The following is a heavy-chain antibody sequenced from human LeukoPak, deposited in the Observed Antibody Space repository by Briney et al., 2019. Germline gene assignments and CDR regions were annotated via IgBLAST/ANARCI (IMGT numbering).Heavy chain of an antibody. CDR3: ARALLAAAGKAASDY. D-gene: IGHD6-13*01. J-gene: IGHJ4*02. CDR1: GFTSSSYA. Sequence: GGSLRLSCAASGFTSSSYAMNWVRQAPGKGLEWVSSISSSSSYIYYADSVKGRFTISRDNAKNSLYLQMNSLRAEDTAVYYCARALLAAAGKAASDYWGQGTLVTVSS. CDR2: ISSSSSYI. V-gene: IGHV3-21*01.